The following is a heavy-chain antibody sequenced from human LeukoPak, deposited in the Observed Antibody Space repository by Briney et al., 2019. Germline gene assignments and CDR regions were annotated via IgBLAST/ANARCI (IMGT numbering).Heavy chain of an antibody. Sequence: EASVKVSCKASGYTFTSYGISWVRQAPGQGLEWMGWISAYNGNTNYAQKLQGRVTMTTDTSTSTAYMELRSLRSDDTAVYYCARGRRYYDSSGYLSYFDYWGQGTLVTASS. D-gene: IGHD3-22*01. CDR2: ISAYNGNT. J-gene: IGHJ4*02. CDR3: ARGRRYYDSSGYLSYFDY. CDR1: GYTFTSYG. V-gene: IGHV1-18*01.